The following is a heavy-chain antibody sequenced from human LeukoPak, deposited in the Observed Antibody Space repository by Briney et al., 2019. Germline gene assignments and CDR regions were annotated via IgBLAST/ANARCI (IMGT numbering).Heavy chain of an antibody. J-gene: IGHJ4*02. V-gene: IGHV1-24*01. D-gene: IGHD2-2*02. CDR1: GYTLTELS. CDR2: FDPGDGET. CDR3: ATLGYCSSTSCYIFDY. Sequence: ASVKVSCKVSGYTLTELSMHWVRQAPGKGLEWMGGFDPGDGETIYAQKFQGRVTMTEDTSTDTAYMELSSLRSEDTAVYYCATLGYCSSTSCYIFDYWGQGTLVTVSS.